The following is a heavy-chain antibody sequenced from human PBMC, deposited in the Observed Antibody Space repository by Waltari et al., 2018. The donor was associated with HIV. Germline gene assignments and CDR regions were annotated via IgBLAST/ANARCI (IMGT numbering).Heavy chain of an antibody. Sequence: EVQLVETGGGLIQPGGSLRLSCAASEFTVSSDYMSWVRQAPGKWLVWVAFIYSGRSTYSDDSVKSRFTISRNNSKNTLCLQMNSLRAEDTAIYYCARGSEYSGYADAFDIWGQGTMVTVSS. CDR2: IYSGRST. CDR3: ARGSEYSGYADAFDI. J-gene: IGHJ3*02. CDR1: EFTVSSDY. V-gene: IGHV3-53*02. D-gene: IGHD5-12*01.